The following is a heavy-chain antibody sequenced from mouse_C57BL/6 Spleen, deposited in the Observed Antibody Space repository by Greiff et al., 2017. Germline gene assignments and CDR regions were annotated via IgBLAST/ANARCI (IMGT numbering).Heavy chain of an antibody. CDR3: ARSWSRGASGYYFDY. D-gene: IGHD1-3*01. V-gene: IGHV14-3*01. J-gene: IGHJ2*01. CDR2: IDPANGNT. Sequence: VQVVESVAELVRPGASVKLSCTASGFNIKNTYMHWVKQRPEQGLEWIGRIDPANGNTKYAPKFQGKATITADTSSNTAYLQLSSLTSEDTAIYYCARSWSRGASGYYFDYWGQGTTLTVSS. CDR1: GFNIKNTY.